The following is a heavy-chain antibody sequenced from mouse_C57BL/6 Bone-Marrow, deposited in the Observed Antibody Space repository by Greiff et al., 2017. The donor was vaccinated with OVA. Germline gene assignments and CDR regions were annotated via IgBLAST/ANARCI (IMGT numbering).Heavy chain of an antibody. D-gene: IGHD4-1*01. Sequence: QVQLQQPGAELVKPGASVKLSCKASGYTFTSYWMQWVKQRPGQGLEWIGEIDPSDSYTNYNQKFKGKATLTVDTSSSTAYMQLSSLTSEDSAVYYCARSDWGCAYWGQGTLVTVSA. CDR3: ARSDWGCAY. V-gene: IGHV1-50*01. CDR2: IDPSDSYT. CDR1: GYTFTSYW. J-gene: IGHJ3*01.